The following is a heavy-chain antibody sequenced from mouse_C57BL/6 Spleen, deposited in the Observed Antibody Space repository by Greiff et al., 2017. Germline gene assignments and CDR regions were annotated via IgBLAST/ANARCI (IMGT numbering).Heavy chain of an antibody. D-gene: IGHD4-1*01. CDR3: ARDRETGFFDY. V-gene: IGHV5-16*01. Sequence: EVKLVESEGGLVQPGSSMKLSCTASGFTFSDYYMAWVRQVPEKGLEWVANINYDGSSTYYLDSLKSRFIISRDNAKNILYLQMSSLKSEDTATYYCARDRETGFFDYWGQGTTLTVSS. CDR2: INYDGSST. CDR1: GFTFSDYY. J-gene: IGHJ2*01.